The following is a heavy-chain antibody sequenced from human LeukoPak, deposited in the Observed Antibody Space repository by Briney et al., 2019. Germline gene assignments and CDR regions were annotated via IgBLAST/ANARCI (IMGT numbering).Heavy chain of an antibody. CDR3: ARVMVGVRGLHFDD. V-gene: IGHV4-34*01. CDR1: GGSFSSYY. J-gene: IGHJ4*02. CDR2: INHSGST. D-gene: IGHD3-10*01. Sequence: PSETLSLTCAVYGGSFSSYYWSWIRQPPGKGLEWIGEINHSGSTNYKPSLKSRVTISVDTSKNQFSLRLSSVTAADTAVYYCARVMVGVRGLHFDDWGQGTLVTVSS.